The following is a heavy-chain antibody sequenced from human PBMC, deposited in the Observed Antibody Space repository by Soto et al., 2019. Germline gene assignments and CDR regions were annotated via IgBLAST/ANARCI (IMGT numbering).Heavy chain of an antibody. V-gene: IGHV2-26*01. J-gene: IGHJ2*01. CDR1: GFSLSNARMG. CDR3: ARTPYDFWSGFAYWYFDL. Sequence: QVTLKESGPVLVNPTETLTLTCTVSGFSLSNARMGVSWIRQPPGKALEWLAHIFSNDEKSYSTSLKSRLTISKDTSKNQVVLTMTNMDPVDTATYYCARTPYDFWSGFAYWYFDLWGRGTLVTVSS. D-gene: IGHD3-3*01. CDR2: IFSNDEK.